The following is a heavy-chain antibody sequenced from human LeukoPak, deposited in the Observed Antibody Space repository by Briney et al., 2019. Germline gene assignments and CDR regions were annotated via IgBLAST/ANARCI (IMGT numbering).Heavy chain of an antibody. V-gene: IGHV3-74*01. CDR1: GFTFSSYW. D-gene: IGHD6-6*01. CDR3: ARRSAARDAFDI. CDR2: INSDGSTT. J-gene: IGHJ3*02. Sequence: RTGGSLRLSCAASGFTFSSYWMHWVRQAPGKGLVWVSRINSDGSTTSYADSVKGRFTISRDNAKNTLYLQMNSLRAEDTAAYYCARRSAARDAFDIWGQGTMVTVSS.